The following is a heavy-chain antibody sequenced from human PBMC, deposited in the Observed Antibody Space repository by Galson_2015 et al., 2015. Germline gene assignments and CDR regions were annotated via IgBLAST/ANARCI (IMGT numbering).Heavy chain of an antibody. CDR1: GFTFSSYA. V-gene: IGHV3-23*01. CDR3: AKETPPPLRRTHV. D-gene: IGHD1-14*01. CDR2: ISGSAAST. Sequence: PLRLSCAASGFTFSSYAMSWVRQAPGKGLEWVSVISGSAASTYYEDSVKGRFTISRDNSKNTLYLQMYSLSAGDTSVYYCAKETPPPLRRTHVWGQGSTLTVSS. J-gene: IGHJ6*02.